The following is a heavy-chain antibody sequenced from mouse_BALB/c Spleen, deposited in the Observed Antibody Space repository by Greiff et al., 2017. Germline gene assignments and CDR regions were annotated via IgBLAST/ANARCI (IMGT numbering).Heavy chain of an antibody. CDR3: ARRYGSSYDWYFDV. J-gene: IGHJ1*01. CDR2: ISDGGSYT. D-gene: IGHD1-1*01. V-gene: IGHV5-4*02. Sequence: EVHLVESGGGLVKPGGSLKLSCAASGFTFSDYYMYWVRQTPEKRLEWVATISDGGSYTYYPDSVKGRFTISRDNAKNNLYLQMSSLRSEDTAMYYCARRYGSSYDWYFDVWGAGTTVTVSS. CDR1: GFTFSDYY.